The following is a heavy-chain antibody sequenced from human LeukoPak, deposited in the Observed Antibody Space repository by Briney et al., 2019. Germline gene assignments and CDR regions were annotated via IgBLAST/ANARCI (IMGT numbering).Heavy chain of an antibody. J-gene: IGHJ5*02. V-gene: IGHV3-30*02. D-gene: IGHD6-6*01. CDR1: GFTFSAYG. CDR2: LRFDGNNK. CDR3: AKDFVYSSSTYNWFDA. Sequence: GGSLRLSCAASGFTFSAYGMHWVRQAPGKGLEWVAFLRFDGNNKYYTDSVKGRFTISRANSKNTLYLQMHSLRPEDTAVYYCAKDFVYSSSTYNWFDAWGQGTLVTVSS.